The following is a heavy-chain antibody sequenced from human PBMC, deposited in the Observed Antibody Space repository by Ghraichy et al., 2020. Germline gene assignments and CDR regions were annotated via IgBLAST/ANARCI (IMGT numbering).Heavy chain of an antibody. V-gene: IGHV4-61*01. J-gene: IGHJ4*02. CDR3: ARADYGDLGEGYYFDY. CDR1: GGSVSSGSYY. CDR2: IYYSGST. D-gene: IGHD4-17*01. Sequence: SETLSLTCTVSGGSVSSGSYYWSWIRQPPGKGLEWIGYIYYSGSTNYNPSLKSRVTISVDTSKNQFSLKLSSVTAADTAVYYCARADYGDLGEGYYFDYWGQGTLVTVSS.